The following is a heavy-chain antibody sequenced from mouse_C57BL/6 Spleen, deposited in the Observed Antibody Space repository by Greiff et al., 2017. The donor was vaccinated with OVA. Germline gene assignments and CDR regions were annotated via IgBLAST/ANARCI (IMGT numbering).Heavy chain of an antibody. CDR1: GFTFSDYY. Sequence: EVHLVESEGGLVQPGSSMKLSCTASGFTFSDYYMAWVRQAPEKGLEWVANINYDGSSTYYLDSLKSRFIISRDNAKNILYLQMSSLKSEDTATYYCARETRGYYFDYWGQGTTLTVSS. CDR3: ARETRGYYFDY. V-gene: IGHV5-16*01. CDR2: INYDGSST. J-gene: IGHJ2*01.